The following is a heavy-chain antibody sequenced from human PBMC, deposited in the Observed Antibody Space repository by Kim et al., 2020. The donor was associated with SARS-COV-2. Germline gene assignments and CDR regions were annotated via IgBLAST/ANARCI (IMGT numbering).Heavy chain of an antibody. CDR3: ARHEGGGGYVDC. J-gene: IGHJ4*02. CDR2: IYYSGST. CDR1: GGSISSSSYY. Sequence: SETLSLTCTVSGGSISSSSYYWGWIRQPPGKGLEWIGSIYYSGSTYYNPSLKSRVTISVDTSKNQFSLKLSSVTAADTAVYYCARHEGGGGYVDCWGQGT. D-gene: IGHD5-12*01. V-gene: IGHV4-39*01.